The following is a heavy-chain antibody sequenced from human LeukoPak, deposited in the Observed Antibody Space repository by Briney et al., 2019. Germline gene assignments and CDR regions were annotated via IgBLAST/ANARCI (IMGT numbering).Heavy chain of an antibody. J-gene: IGHJ4*02. D-gene: IGHD3-22*01. Sequence: PGGSLRLSCAASGFTFSSYAMSWVRQALGKGLEWVSAISGSGGSTYYADSVKGRFTISRDNSKNTLYLQMNSLRAEDTAVYYCAKRGNTYYYDSSGYYPFDYWGQGTLVTVSS. CDR1: GFTFSSYA. V-gene: IGHV3-23*01. CDR2: ISGSGGST. CDR3: AKRGNTYYYDSSGYYPFDY.